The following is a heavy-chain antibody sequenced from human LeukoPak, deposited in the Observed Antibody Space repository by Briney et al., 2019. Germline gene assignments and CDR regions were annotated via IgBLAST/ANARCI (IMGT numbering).Heavy chain of an antibody. J-gene: IGHJ4*02. CDR3: ARALDYYDSSGERAYYFDY. D-gene: IGHD3-22*01. CDR1: GGSICSGDYY. Sequence: SQTLSLTCTVSGGSICSGDYYWSWIRQPPGKGLEWIGYIYYSGSTYYNPSLKSRVTISVDTSKNQFSLKLSSVTAADTAVYYCARALDYYDSSGERAYYFDYWGQGTLVTVSS. CDR2: IYYSGST. V-gene: IGHV4-30-4*01.